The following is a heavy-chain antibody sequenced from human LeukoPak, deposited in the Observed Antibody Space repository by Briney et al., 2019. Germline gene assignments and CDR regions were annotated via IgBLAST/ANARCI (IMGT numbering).Heavy chain of an antibody. Sequence: SETLSLTYTVSGGSISGYYWSCIRQPPGRGLEWIGYIYASGTTSYNPSLKSRVTISVDTSKNQISLRLSSVTAADTAVYYCASPFDSGWYGAFNIWGQGTMVTVSS. D-gene: IGHD6-19*01. CDR1: GGSISGYY. V-gene: IGHV4-4*09. J-gene: IGHJ3*02. CDR2: IYASGTT. CDR3: ASPFDSGWYGAFNI.